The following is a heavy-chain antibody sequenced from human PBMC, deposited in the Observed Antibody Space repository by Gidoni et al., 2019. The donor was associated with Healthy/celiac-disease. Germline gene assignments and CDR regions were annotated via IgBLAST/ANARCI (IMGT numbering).Heavy chain of an antibody. CDR2: IWYDGSNK. CDR1: GFTFSSYG. V-gene: IGHV3-33*01. Sequence: QVQLVESGGGVVQPGRSLRLPCAASGFTFSSYGMHWVRQAPGKGLEWVAVIWYDGSNKYYADSVKGRFTISRDNSKNTLYLQMNSLRAEDTAVYYCARDARLTTDYYYYGMDVWGQGTTVTVSS. D-gene: IGHD4-4*01. CDR3: ARDARLTTDYYYYGMDV. J-gene: IGHJ6*02.